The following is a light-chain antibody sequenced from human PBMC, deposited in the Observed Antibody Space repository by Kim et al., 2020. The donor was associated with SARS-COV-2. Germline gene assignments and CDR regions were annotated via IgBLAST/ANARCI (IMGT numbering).Light chain of an antibody. V-gene: IGKV3-11*01. Sequence: EIVLTQSPATLSLSPGERATLSCRASQPVITYLAWYQQRPGQAPRLLLYDGFNRAAGIPARFSGSGSGTDFTLTISSLEPEDSAVYYCHQRNNWPPTFGGGTKVDIK. J-gene: IGKJ4*01. CDR2: DGF. CDR1: QPVITY. CDR3: HQRNNWPPT.